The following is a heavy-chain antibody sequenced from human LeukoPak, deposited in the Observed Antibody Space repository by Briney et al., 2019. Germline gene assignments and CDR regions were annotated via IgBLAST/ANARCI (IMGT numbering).Heavy chain of an antibody. D-gene: IGHD6-13*01. CDR1: GYTFTSYY. V-gene: IGHV1-46*01. J-gene: IGHJ3*02. Sequence: EASVKVSCKASGYTFTSYYMHWVRQAPGQGLEWMGIINPSGGSTSYAQKFQGRVTMARDTSTSTVYMELSSLRSEDTAVYYCARAAIWQQLANDAFDIWGQGTMVTVSS. CDR2: INPSGGST. CDR3: ARAAIWQQLANDAFDI.